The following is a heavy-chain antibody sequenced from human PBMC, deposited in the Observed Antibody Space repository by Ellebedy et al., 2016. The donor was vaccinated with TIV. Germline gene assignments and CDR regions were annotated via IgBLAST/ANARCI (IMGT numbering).Heavy chain of an antibody. D-gene: IGHD2-21*02. J-gene: IGHJ3*02. CDR1: GYTFTSYY. CDR3: ATDSSKSALVMVTAVHAFDI. CDR2: INPSGGST. V-gene: IGHV1-46*01. Sequence: AASVKVSCKASGYTFTSYYMHWVRQAPGQGLEWMGIINPSGGSTSYAQKFQGSVTMSEDTSTDTSYMELSRLRSEDTAVYFCATDSSKSALVMVTAVHAFDIWGQGTMVTVSS.